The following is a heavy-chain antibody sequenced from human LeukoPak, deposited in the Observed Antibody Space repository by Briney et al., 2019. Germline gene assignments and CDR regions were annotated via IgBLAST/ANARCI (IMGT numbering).Heavy chain of an antibody. V-gene: IGHV4-39*07. Sequence: SETLSLTCTVSGGSISSSSYYWGWIRQPPGKGLEWIGSIYYSGSTYYNPSLKSRVTISVDTPKNQFSLKLSSVTAADTAVYYCARGALYYYDSSGTNFDYWGQGTLVTVSS. CDR2: IYYSGST. D-gene: IGHD3-22*01. CDR3: ARGALYYYDSSGTNFDY. J-gene: IGHJ4*02. CDR1: GGSISSSSYY.